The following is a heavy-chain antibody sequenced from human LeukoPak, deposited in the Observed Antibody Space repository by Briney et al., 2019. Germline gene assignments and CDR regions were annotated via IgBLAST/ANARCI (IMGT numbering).Heavy chain of an antibody. CDR3: AREGPSISSGWPGLFDY. J-gene: IGHJ4*02. V-gene: IGHV3-66*01. Sequence: TGGSLRLSCAASGFTVSSSYMSWVRQAPAKGLEWVSVIYSGGSTYYADSVKGRFTISRDNSKNTLYLQMNSLRAEDTAVYYRAREGPSISSGWPGLFDYWGQGTLVTVSS. D-gene: IGHD6-19*01. CDR1: GFTVSSSY. CDR2: IYSGGST.